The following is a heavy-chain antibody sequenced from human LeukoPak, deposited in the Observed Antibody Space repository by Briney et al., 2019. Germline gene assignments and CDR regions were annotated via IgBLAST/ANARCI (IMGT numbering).Heavy chain of an antibody. J-gene: IGHJ4*02. Sequence: PGGSLRLSCAASGFTFSSYAMSWVRQAPGKGLEWVSAISGSGGSTYYADSVKGRFTISRDNSKNTLYLQMNSLRAEDTAVYYCAKAITFGGVITQDYWGQGTLVTVSS. CDR2: ISGSGGST. V-gene: IGHV3-23*01. CDR1: GFTFSSYA. CDR3: AKAITFGGVITQDY. D-gene: IGHD3-16*02.